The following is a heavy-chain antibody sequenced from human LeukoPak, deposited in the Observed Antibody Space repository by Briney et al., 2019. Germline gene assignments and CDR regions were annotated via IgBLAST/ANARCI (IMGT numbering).Heavy chain of an antibody. CDR1: GFTFSNYA. Sequence: GGSLRLSCAASGFTFSNYAMSWVRQAPGQGLEWVSTISGSGGSTFYADSVKGRFTTSRDNSKNTLYLQMNSLRADDTAVYHCAKDRGDVVAAATVRFDPWGQGTLVTVSS. V-gene: IGHV3-23*01. J-gene: IGHJ5*02. CDR3: AKDRGDVVAAATVRFDP. CDR2: ISGSGGST. D-gene: IGHD2-15*01.